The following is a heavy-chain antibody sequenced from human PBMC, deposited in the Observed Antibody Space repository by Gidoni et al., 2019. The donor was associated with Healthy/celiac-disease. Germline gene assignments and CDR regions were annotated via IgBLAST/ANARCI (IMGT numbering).Heavy chain of an antibody. CDR1: GFTFSSYG. CDR2: IWYDGSNK. V-gene: IGHV3-33*01. CDR3: ARDNWNYYYYYYMDV. Sequence: QVQLVESGGGVVQPGRSLRLSCAASGFTFSSYGMPWVRQAPGKGLEWVAVIWYDGSNKYYADSVKGRFTISRDNSKNTLYLQMNSLRAEDTAVYYCARDNWNYYYYYYMDVWGKGTTVTVSS. J-gene: IGHJ6*03. D-gene: IGHD1-20*01.